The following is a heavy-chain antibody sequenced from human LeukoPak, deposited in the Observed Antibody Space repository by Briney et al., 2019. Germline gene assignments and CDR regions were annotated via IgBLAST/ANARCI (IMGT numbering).Heavy chain of an antibody. D-gene: IGHD3-22*01. V-gene: IGHV1-2*02. Sequence: ASVKVSCKASGYTFTGYYMHWVRQAPGQGLEWMGWINPNSGGTSYAQKFQGRVTMTRDMSTSTVYMELSSLRSEDTAVYYCARQVVRKGYFDYWGQGTLVTVSS. J-gene: IGHJ4*02. CDR1: GYTFTGYY. CDR3: ARQVVRKGYFDY. CDR2: INPNSGGT.